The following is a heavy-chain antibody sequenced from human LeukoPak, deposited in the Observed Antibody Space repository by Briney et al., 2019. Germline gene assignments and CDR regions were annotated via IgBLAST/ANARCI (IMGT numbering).Heavy chain of an antibody. CDR3: ARVLPHRLNWFDP. V-gene: IGHV3-66*01. CDR1: RFTVSSNY. CDR2: IYSGGST. Sequence: PGGSLRLSCAASRFTVSSNYMSWVRQAPGKGLEWVSVIYSGGSTYYADSVKGGFTISRDNSKNTLYLQMNSLRAEDTAVYYCARVLPHRLNWFDPWGQGTLVTVSS. J-gene: IGHJ5*02. D-gene: IGHD3-10*01.